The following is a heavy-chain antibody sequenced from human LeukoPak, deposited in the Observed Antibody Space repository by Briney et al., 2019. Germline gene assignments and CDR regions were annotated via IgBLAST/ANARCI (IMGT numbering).Heavy chain of an antibody. D-gene: IGHD3-3*01. J-gene: IGHJ4*02. CDR3: AKDDSPGKEWLEVIDY. CDR2: ISGSGGST. Sequence: GGSLRLSCAASGFTFSSYAMYWVRQAPGKGLEWVSGISGSGGSTYYADSVKGRFTISRDNSKNTLYLQMNSLRAEDTAVYYCAKDDSPGKEWLEVIDYWGQGTLVTVSS. CDR1: GFTFSSYA. V-gene: IGHV3-23*01.